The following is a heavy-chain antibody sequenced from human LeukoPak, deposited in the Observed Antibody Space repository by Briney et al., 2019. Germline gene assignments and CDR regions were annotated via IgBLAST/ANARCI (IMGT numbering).Heavy chain of an antibody. CDR1: GFTFSSYS. J-gene: IGHJ4*02. Sequence: GGSLRLSCAASGFTFSSYSMNWVRQAPGKGLEWVSYISPTSSTIYYADSVKGRFTISRDNAKSSLYLQMNSLRADDTAVYYCAKDPTAGWGYGGNRHYFDYWGQGTLVTVSS. CDR3: AKDPTAGWGYGGNRHYFDY. CDR2: ISPTSSTI. D-gene: IGHD4-23*01. V-gene: IGHV3-48*01.